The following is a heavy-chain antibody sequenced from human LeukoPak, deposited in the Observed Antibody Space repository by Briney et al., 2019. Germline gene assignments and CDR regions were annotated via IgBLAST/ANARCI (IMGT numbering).Heavy chain of an antibody. D-gene: IGHD6-13*01. CDR3: AKESGSSRRGGMDV. J-gene: IGHJ6*02. CDR2: ISYDGSNK. CDR1: GFTFSSYG. V-gene: IGHV3-30*18. Sequence: GGSLRLSCAASGFTFSSYGMHWVRQAPGKGLEWVAVISYDGSNKYYADSVKGRFTISRDNSKNTLYLQMNSLRAEDTAVYYCAKESGSSRRGGMDVWGQGTTVTVSS.